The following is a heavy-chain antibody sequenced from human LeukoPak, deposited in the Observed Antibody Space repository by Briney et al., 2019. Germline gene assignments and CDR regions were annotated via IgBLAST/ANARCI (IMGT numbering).Heavy chain of an antibody. CDR1: GYTFTSYG. CDR2: ISAYNGNT. CDR3: ARGPAGQQLVLSWFDP. D-gene: IGHD6-13*01. Sequence: ASVKVSCKASGYTFTSYGISWVRQAPGQGLEWMGWISAYNGNTNYAQKLQGRVTMTTDTSTSTAYMELRNLRSDDPAVYYCARGPAGQQLVLSWFDPWGQGTLVTVSS. J-gene: IGHJ5*02. V-gene: IGHV1-18*04.